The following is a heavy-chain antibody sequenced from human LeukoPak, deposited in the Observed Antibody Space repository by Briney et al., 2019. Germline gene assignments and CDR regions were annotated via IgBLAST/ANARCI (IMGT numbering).Heavy chain of an antibody. Sequence: SETLSLTCAVYGGSFSGYYWSWIRQPPGKGLEWIGEINHSGSTNYNPSLKSRVTISVDTSKNQFSLKLSSVTAADTAVYYCARERRRYYDSSGYSNYFDYWGQGTLVTVSS. CDR3: ARERRRYYDSSGYSNYFDY. CDR1: GGSFSGYY. D-gene: IGHD3-22*01. J-gene: IGHJ4*02. CDR2: INHSGST. V-gene: IGHV4-34*01.